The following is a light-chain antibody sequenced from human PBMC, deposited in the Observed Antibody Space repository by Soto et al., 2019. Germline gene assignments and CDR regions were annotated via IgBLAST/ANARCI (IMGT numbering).Light chain of an antibody. CDR3: QSYDSSLSGWV. Sequence: QSVLTQPPSVSGAPGQRVTISCTGSSSKIGAGYDVHGYQQLPGTAPKLLIYGNSNRPSGVPDRFSGSKSGTSASLAITGLRAEDEADYYCQSYDSSLSGWVFGGGTKLTVL. CDR1: SSKIGAGYD. V-gene: IGLV1-40*01. J-gene: IGLJ3*02. CDR2: GNS.